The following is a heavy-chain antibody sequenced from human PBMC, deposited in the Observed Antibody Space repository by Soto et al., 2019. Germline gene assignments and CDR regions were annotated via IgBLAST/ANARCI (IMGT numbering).Heavy chain of an antibody. CDR2: MNPNSGNT. CDR3: VKLCSSISAKRYSSSYIDV. CDR1: GYTFTSYD. V-gene: IGHV1-8*01. J-gene: IGHJ6*03. Sequence: ASVKVSCKASGYTFTSYDINWVRQATGQGLEWMGWMNPNSGNTGYAQKFQGRVTMTRNTSISTAYMELSSLRSEDTAVYYCVKLCSSISAKRYSSSYIDVWAKGTTLTVSS. D-gene: IGHD6-6*01.